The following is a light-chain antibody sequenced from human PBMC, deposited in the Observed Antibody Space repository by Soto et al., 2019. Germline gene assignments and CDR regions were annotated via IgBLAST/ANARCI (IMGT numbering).Light chain of an antibody. Sequence: EIVMTQSPSTLSVSLGERATLSCRASQSVSSNLAWYQQKPGQAPRLLIYGASTRATGIPARFSGSGSGTEFTLTISSLQSEDCAVYYCQQYKNWPWTFGQGTRWMS. CDR2: GAS. CDR1: QSVSSN. CDR3: QQYKNWPWT. J-gene: IGKJ1*01. V-gene: IGKV3-15*01.